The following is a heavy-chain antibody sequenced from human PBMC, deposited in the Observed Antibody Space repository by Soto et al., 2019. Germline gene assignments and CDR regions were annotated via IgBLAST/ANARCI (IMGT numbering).Heavy chain of an antibody. CDR1: GFTVTSNY. CDR3: ARDSGMIRGSYGVDV. V-gene: IGHV3-53*01. CDR2: IYRSGAT. J-gene: IGHJ6*02. Sequence: GGSLRLSCAASGFTVTSNYMTWVRQAPGKGLEWVSVIYRSGATYYPDSVRGRFTASRDYSHNTLYLQMDSLRVEDTAVYYCARDSGMIRGSYGVDVWGPGTTVTVSS. D-gene: IGHD3-10*01.